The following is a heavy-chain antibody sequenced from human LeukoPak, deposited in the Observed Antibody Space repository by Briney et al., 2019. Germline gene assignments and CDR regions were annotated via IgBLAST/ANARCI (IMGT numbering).Heavy chain of an antibody. Sequence: PSETLSLTCAVYGGSFSGYYWSWIRQPPGKGLEWIGEINHSGSTNYNPSLKSRVTISVDTSKNQFSLKLSSVTAADTAVYYCARDRVPYSGRQPFDYWGQGTLVIVSS. CDR2: INHSGST. V-gene: IGHV4-34*01. CDR3: ARDRVPYSGRQPFDY. D-gene: IGHD1-26*01. CDR1: GGSFSGYY. J-gene: IGHJ4*02.